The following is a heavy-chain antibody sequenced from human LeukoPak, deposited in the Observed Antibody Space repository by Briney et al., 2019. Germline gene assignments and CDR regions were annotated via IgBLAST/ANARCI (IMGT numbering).Heavy chain of an antibody. CDR1: GFTFSSYA. CDR3: ARELSGYYFDY. Sequence: GGSLRLSCAASGFTFSSYAMNWVRQAPGKGLEWVSAISGSGRSTYYADSVKGRFTISRDNSKNTLYLQMNSLRAEDTAVYYCARELSGYYFDYWGQGTLVTVSS. D-gene: IGHD3-3*01. J-gene: IGHJ4*02. V-gene: IGHV3-23*01. CDR2: ISGSGRST.